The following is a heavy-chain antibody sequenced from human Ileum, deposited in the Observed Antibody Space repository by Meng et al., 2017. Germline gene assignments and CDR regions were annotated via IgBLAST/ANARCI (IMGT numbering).Heavy chain of an antibody. CDR1: GFTFSSYA. Sequence: EVQLLESGGGLVQPGGSLRLSCAASGFTFSSYAMTWVRQAPGKGLEWVSVISGNGDITYYADSVRGRFTISRDNSKDTLYLEMNSLGAEDTALYYCAKDNLVVTTIQGYFDYWGLGTLVTVSS. CDR3: AKDNLVVTTIQGYFDY. V-gene: IGHV3-23*01. CDR2: ISGNGDIT. D-gene: IGHD2-21*02. J-gene: IGHJ4*02.